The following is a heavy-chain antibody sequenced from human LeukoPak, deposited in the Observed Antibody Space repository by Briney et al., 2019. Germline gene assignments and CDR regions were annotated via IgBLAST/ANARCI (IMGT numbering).Heavy chain of an antibody. CDR3: ARNELISSNYYYYGMDV. J-gene: IGHJ6*02. CDR2: INYSGNT. CDR1: GGSFSGYY. Sequence: SETLSLTCAVYGGSFSGYYWSWIRQTPGKGLEWIGYINYSGNTYYNPSLKSRVTISVDTSKNQFSLKLSSVTAADTAVYYCARNELISSNYYYYGMDVWGQGTTVTVSS. V-gene: IGHV4-34*09.